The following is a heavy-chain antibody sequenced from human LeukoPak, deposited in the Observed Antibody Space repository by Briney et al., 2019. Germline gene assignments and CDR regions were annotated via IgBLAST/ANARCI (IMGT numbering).Heavy chain of an antibody. CDR3: ARDPGHSNYINDY. CDR2: ISSDGTNT. CDR1: GFTFSNYW. Sequence: GGSLRLSCAASGFTFSNYWMHWVRQSPGKGLVWVSRISSDGTNTNYADSVKGRFTISRDNAVNTLYLQMTSLRAEDTAVYYCARDPGHSNYINDYWGQGTLVTVSS. D-gene: IGHD4-11*01. V-gene: IGHV3-74*01. J-gene: IGHJ4*02.